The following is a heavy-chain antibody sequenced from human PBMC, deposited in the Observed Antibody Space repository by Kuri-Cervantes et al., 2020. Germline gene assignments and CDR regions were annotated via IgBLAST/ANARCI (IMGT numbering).Heavy chain of an antibody. CDR2: INAGNGNT. J-gene: IGHJ4*02. D-gene: IGHD6-13*01. CDR1: GYTFTSYA. CDR3: ASGGRYSSNLDY. V-gene: IGHV1-3*01. Sequence: ASVKVSCKASGYTFTSYAMHWVRQAPGQRLEWMGWINAGNGNTKYSQKFQGRVTITRDTSASTAYVELSSLRSEDTAVYYCASGGRYSSNLDYWGQGTLVTVSS.